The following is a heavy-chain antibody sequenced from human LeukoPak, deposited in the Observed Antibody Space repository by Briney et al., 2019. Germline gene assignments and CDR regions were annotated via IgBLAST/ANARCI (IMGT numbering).Heavy chain of an antibody. Sequence: SETLSLTCTVSGYSISSGYYWGWIRQPPGKGLEWIGSICHSGSTYYNPSLKSRVTISVDTSKNQFSLKLSSVTAADTAVYYCARGGSYFAFDIWGQGTMVTVSS. CDR3: ARGGSYFAFDI. V-gene: IGHV4-38-2*02. CDR1: GYSISSGYY. CDR2: ICHSGST. D-gene: IGHD1-26*01. J-gene: IGHJ3*02.